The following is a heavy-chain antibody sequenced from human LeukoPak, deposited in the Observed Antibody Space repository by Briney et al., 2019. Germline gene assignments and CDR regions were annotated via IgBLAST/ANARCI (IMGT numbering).Heavy chain of an antibody. D-gene: IGHD5-12*01. J-gene: IGHJ4*02. V-gene: IGHV4-61*01. CDR1: GGSISSGNYY. Sequence: PSETLSLTCTVSGGSISSGNYYWSWIRQPPGKGLEWIGCIYYSGNTYYNPSLKSRVTISLDTSKNQFSLKLSSVAAADTAVYYCARHNYSGYHTHADYWGQGTLVTVSS. CDR3: ARHNYSGYHTHADY. CDR2: IYYSGNT.